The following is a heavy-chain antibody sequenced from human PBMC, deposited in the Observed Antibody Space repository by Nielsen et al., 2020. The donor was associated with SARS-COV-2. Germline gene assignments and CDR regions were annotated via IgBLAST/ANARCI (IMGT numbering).Heavy chain of an antibody. CDR1: GYTLSQYY. CDR3: ARARASNYDYYYYAMDV. J-gene: IGHJ6*02. V-gene: IGHV1-69*13. D-gene: IGHD4-11*01. Sequence: SVKVSCKASGYTLSQYYIHWVRRAPGQGLEWMGGVIPIFRVAHYARKFQGRLTVTADESTSTVYMDLSSLRPEDTAVYYCARARASNYDYYYYAMDVWGQGTTVTVSS. CDR2: VIPIFRVA.